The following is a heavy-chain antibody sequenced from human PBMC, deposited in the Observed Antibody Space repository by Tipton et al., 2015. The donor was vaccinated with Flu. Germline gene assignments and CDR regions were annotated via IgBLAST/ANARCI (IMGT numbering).Heavy chain of an antibody. CDR3: ARGVQQRVLQPQYGLDV. CDR1: GDTFTRYI. Sequence: QLVQSGAEVKRPGSSVRVSCKASGDTFTRYIITWVRQAPGQGPEWLGGFSPIDGRPTYARKFRDRVTISADASTHTVYMELSSLRSEDTAMYFCARGVQQRVLQPQYGLDVWDQGP. CDR2: FSPIDGRP. D-gene: IGHD1/OR15-1a*01. V-gene: IGHV1-69*01. J-gene: IGHJ6*02.